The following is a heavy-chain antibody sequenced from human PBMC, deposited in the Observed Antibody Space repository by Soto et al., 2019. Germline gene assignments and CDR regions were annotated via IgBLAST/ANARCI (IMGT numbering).Heavy chain of an antibody. Sequence: GESLKISCKGSGYRFSSYWIGWVRQMPGKGLEWMGIIYPVDSDTRYSPSFQGQVTISADKSISTAYLQWGSVKASDTAMYYCARILFYFDSSGYGFDIWGPGTMVTVSS. CDR1: GYRFSSYW. CDR2: IYPVDSDT. V-gene: IGHV5-51*01. CDR3: ARILFYFDSSGYGFDI. J-gene: IGHJ3*02. D-gene: IGHD3-22*01.